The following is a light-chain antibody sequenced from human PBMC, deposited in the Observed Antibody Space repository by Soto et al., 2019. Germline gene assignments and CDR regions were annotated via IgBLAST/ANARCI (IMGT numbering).Light chain of an antibody. J-gene: IGLJ2*01. Sequence: QPASVSGSPGQSITISCTGTSSDVGSYDLVSWYQHHPGKAPKVMIYEVSKRPSGLSNRFSASKSGNTASLTISGLQAEDEADYYCSSYAGSTTYVVFGGGTKLTVL. V-gene: IGLV2-23*02. CDR3: SSYAGSTTYVV. CDR2: EVS. CDR1: SSDVGSYDL.